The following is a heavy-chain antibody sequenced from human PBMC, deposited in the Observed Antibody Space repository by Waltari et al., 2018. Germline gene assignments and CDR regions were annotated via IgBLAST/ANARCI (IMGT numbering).Heavy chain of an antibody. J-gene: IGHJ4*02. CDR2: IKSKTDGGTT. D-gene: IGHD1-26*01. V-gene: IGHV3-15*01. Sequence: EVQLVESGGGLVKPGGSLGRSCAASGVNCRNAWMRWVRQAQGKGLEWVGLIKSKTDGGTTDYAAPVKGRFTISRDDSKNTLYLQMNSLKTEDTAVYYCTTDLWELLLARTDYWGQGTLVTVSS. CDR1: GVNCRNAW. CDR3: TTDLWELLLARTDY.